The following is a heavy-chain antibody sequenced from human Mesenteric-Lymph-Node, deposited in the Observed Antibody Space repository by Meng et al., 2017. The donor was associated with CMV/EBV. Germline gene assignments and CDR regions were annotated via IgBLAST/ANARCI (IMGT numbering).Heavy chain of an antibody. D-gene: IGHD1-7*01. CDR1: GFTFSSYW. Sequence: GESLKISCAASGFTFSSYWMSWVRQAPGKGLEWVSYISGSGATIYYADSVRGRFTISRDNAEDSLFLQMNSLRAEDTAVYYCAREGSGTTWSWFDPWGQGTLVTVSS. CDR2: ISGSGATI. CDR3: AREGSGTTWSWFDP. V-gene: IGHV3-48*04. J-gene: IGHJ5*02.